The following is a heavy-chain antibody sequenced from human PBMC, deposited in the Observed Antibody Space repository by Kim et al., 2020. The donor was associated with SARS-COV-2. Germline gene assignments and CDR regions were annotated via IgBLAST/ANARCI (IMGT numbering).Heavy chain of an antibody. Sequence: ASVKVSCKASGYTFTGYYMHWVRQAPGQGLEWMGWINPNSGGTNYAQKFQGRVTMTRDTSISTAYMELSRLRSDDTAVYYCARVFRAGATLYYGMDVWGQGTTVPVSS. V-gene: IGHV1-2*02. D-gene: IGHD3-10*01. CDR2: INPNSGGT. CDR3: ARVFRAGATLYYGMDV. CDR1: GYTFTGYY. J-gene: IGHJ6*02.